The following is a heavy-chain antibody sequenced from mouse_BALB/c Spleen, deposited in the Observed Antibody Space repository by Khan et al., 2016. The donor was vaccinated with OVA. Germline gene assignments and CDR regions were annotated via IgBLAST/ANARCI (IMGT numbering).Heavy chain of an antibody. J-gene: IGHJ4*01. CDR2: IWSDGST. CDR1: GFSLTNYG. D-gene: IGHD1-1*02. CDR3: TRQPDYQYKIMDY. V-gene: IGHV2-6-1*01. Sequence: VQLQESGPGLVAPSQSPSITCTISGFSLTNYGVHWIRQPPGKGLEWLVVIWSDGSTTYYSALNTRLTITKDNSKSQVFLQMISLQTDDTAIYLLTRQPDYQYKIMDYRGQGTSVTVSS.